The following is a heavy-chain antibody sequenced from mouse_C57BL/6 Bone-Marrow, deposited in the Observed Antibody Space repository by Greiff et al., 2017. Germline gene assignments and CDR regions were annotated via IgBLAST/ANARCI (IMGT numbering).Heavy chain of an antibody. Sequence: EVQLVESGGGLVQPGGSLKLSCAASGFTFSDYYMYWVRQTPEQRLEWVAYICNGGGSTYYPDTVKGRFTISRDNAKNTLYLRMSRLKSEDTAMYYCARHDYGSSMDYWGQGTSVTVSS. D-gene: IGHD1-1*01. J-gene: IGHJ4*01. CDR2: ICNGGGST. CDR1: GFTFSDYY. CDR3: ARHDYGSSMDY. V-gene: IGHV5-12*01.